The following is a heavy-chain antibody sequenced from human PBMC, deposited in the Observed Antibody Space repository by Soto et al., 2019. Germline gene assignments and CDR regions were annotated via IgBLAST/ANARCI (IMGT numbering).Heavy chain of an antibody. J-gene: IGHJ6*02. CDR3: ARVFRSSSKPGGRYGMDV. D-gene: IGHD6-6*01. V-gene: IGHV3-30-3*01. Sequence: GGSLRLSCAASGFTFSSYAMHWVRQAPGKGLEWVAVISYDGSNKYYADSVKGRFTISRDNSKNTLYLQMNSLRAEDTAVYYCARVFRSSSKPGGRYGMDVWGQGTTVTVSS. CDR2: ISYDGSNK. CDR1: GFTFSSYA.